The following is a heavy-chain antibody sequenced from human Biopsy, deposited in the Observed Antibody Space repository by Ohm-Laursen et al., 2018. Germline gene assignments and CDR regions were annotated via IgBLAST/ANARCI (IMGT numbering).Heavy chain of an antibody. V-gene: IGHV3-23*01. D-gene: IGHD3-10*01. Sequence: SLRLSCSASGFTFSGYAMSWVRQGPEKGLEWVSVVTGSGRSTYYTDSVKGRFSISRDNSKNTLYLQMNSLRVEDTAVYYCAKGRSGGTGHGNWFDPWGQGTLATVSS. CDR1: GFTFSGYA. CDR2: VTGSGRST. J-gene: IGHJ5*02. CDR3: AKGRSGGTGHGNWFDP.